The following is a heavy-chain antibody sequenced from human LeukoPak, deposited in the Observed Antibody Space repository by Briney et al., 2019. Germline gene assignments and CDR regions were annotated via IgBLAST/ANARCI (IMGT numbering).Heavy chain of an antibody. CDR2: INPNSGGT. CDR3: ARDQKQWLEIDY. Sequence: ASVTVSCKASGYTFTDYYMHWVRQAPGQGLEWMGWINPNSGGTNYAQKFQGRVTVTRDTSISTAYMELSRLTSDDTALYYCARDQKQWLEIDYWGQGTLVTVSS. J-gene: IGHJ4*02. V-gene: IGHV1-2*02. D-gene: IGHD6-19*01. CDR1: GYTFTDYY.